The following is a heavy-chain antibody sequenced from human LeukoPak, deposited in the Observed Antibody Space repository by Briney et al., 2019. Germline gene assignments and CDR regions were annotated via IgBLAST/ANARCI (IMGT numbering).Heavy chain of an antibody. D-gene: IGHD6-13*01. V-gene: IGHV3-23*01. CDR2: ISGSGGST. CDR1: GFTFSTYA. CDR3: AKRGIVAPGTGYYFDY. Sequence: PGGSLRLSCAASGFTFSTYAMSWVRQAPGTGLEWVSAISGSGGSTYYADSVKGRFTISRDNSKNTLYLQMNSLRAEDTALYYCAKRGIVAPGTGYYFDYWGQGTLVTVSS. J-gene: IGHJ4*02.